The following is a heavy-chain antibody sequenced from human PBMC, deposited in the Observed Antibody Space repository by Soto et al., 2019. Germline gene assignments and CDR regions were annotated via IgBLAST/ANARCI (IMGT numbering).Heavy chain of an antibody. J-gene: IGHJ5*02. CDR2: IYYSGST. Sequence: QVQLQESGPGLVKPSETLSLTCTVSGGSISSYYWSWIRQPPGKGLEWIGYIYYSGSTNYNPSLKRRVTISVDTSKNQFSLKLSSVTAADTAVYYCARDLDRSPRWNYAVGWFDPWGQGTLVTVSS. V-gene: IGHV4-59*01. CDR1: GGSISSYY. D-gene: IGHD1-7*01. CDR3: ARDLDRSPRWNYAVGWFDP.